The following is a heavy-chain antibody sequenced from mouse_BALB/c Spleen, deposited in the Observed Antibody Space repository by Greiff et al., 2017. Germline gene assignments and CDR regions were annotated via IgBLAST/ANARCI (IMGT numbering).Heavy chain of an antibody. D-gene: IGHD2-3*01. CDR2: ISYSGST. CDR1: GYSITSDYA. CDR3: ARSLGWLLPWYFDV. J-gene: IGHJ1*01. Sequence: EVQLQQSGPGLVKPSQSLSLTCTVTGYSITSDYAWNWIRQFPGNKLEWMGYISYSGSTSYNPSLKSRISITRDTSKNQFFLQLNSVTTEDTATYYCARSLGWLLPWYFDVWGAGTTVTVSS. V-gene: IGHV3-2*02.